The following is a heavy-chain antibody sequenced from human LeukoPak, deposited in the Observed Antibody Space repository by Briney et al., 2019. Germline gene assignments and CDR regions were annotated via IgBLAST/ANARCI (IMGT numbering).Heavy chain of an antibody. J-gene: IGHJ4*02. V-gene: IGHV3-33*06. CDR3: AKGKWELWRYFDY. D-gene: IGHD1-26*01. CDR1: GFTFSSYG. CDR2: IWYDGSNK. Sequence: PGRSLRLSCAASGFTFSSYGMYWVRQAPGKGLEWVAVIWYDGSNKYYADSVKGRFTISRDNSKNTLYLQMNSLRAEDTAVYYCAKGKWELWRYFDYWGQGTLVTVSS.